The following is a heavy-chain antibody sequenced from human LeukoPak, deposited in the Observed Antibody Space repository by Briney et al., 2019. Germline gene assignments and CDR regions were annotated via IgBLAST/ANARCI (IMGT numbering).Heavy chain of an antibody. CDR2: IDYSGDSP. CDR1: GFTLSSYE. V-gene: IGHV3-23*01. CDR3: TRNSGWYGIS. Sequence: GGSLRLSCTGSGFTLSSYEMTWIRQAPGKGLELVSSIDYSGDSPYYADSVKGRFTMSRDNSKNIVYLQLSSLRPEDTAVYYCTRNSGWYGISWGQGTLVTVSS. J-gene: IGHJ4*02. D-gene: IGHD6-19*01.